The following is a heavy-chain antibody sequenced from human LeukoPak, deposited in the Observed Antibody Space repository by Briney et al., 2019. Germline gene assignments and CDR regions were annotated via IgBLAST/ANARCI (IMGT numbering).Heavy chain of an antibody. J-gene: IGHJ4*02. CDR3: ARDLYSSDFFDI. D-gene: IGHD6-19*01. CDR2: ISAYNGNT. Sequence: ASVKVSCKASGYTFTSYGISWVRQAPGQGLEWMGWISAYNGNTNYAQKFQGRVTFTRDTSASTAYMELSSLRAEDTAVYYCARDLYSSDFFDIWGQGTLVTVSS. CDR1: GYTFTSYG. V-gene: IGHV1-18*01.